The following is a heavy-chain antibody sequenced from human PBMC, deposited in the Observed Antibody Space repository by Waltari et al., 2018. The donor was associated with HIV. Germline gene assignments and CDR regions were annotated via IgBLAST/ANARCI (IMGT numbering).Heavy chain of an antibody. V-gene: IGHV3-49*04. J-gene: IGHJ4*02. CDR3: ADQTNFHY. CDR2: IRSKAYGVTT. CDR1: GFTFGDYA. Sequence: EAQLVESGGGLVQPGRSLTLSCTASGFTFGDYAMSWVRQAPGKGLEWIGFIRSKAYGVTTEYAASVKGRFIISRDDSKGIAFLQMNSLIIEDTAVYYCADQTNFHYWGQGTLVTVSS. D-gene: IGHD2-2*01.